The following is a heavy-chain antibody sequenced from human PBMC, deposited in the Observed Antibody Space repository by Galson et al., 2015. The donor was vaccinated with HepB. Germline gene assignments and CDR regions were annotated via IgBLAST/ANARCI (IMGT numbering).Heavy chain of an antibody. J-gene: IGHJ4*02. CDR3: ARDPSELGYYFDY. CDR2: ISTSSTTI. V-gene: IGHV3-48*02. Sequence: SLRLSCAASGFNIRSYSMNWVRQAPGKGLEWISYISTSSTTIKYADSVKGRFTISRDNAKNSLFLQMNSLTDDDTAVYYCARDPSELGYYFDYWGQGTLVTVSS. CDR1: GFNIRSYS. D-gene: IGHD7-27*01.